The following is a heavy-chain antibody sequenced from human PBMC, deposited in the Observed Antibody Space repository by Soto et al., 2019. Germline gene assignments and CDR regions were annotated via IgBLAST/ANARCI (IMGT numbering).Heavy chain of an antibody. CDR1: GYTFTSYG. CDR3: ARERVLPIQPLQEEDYYYGMDV. Sequence: ASVKVSCKASGYTFTSYGISWVRQAPGQGLEWMGWISAYNGNTNYAQKLQGRVTMTTDTSTSTAYMELRSLRSDDTAVYYCARERVLPIQPLQEEDYYYGMDVWG. CDR2: ISAYNGNT. D-gene: IGHD5-18*01. V-gene: IGHV1-18*04. J-gene: IGHJ6*02.